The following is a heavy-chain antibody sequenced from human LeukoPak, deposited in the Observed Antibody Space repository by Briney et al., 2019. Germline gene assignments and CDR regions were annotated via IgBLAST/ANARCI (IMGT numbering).Heavy chain of an antibody. Sequence: GGSLRLSCAASGFTFSSYAMTWVRQAPGKGLEWVSVISSSGGSTYYADSVTGRFTISRDNSKNTLYLQMNSLRAEDTAVYYCANKNDYIWGSYHYWGQGTLVTVSS. D-gene: IGHD3-16*01. CDR1: GFTFSSYA. CDR2: ISSSGGST. CDR3: ANKNDYIWGSYHY. V-gene: IGHV3-23*01. J-gene: IGHJ4*02.